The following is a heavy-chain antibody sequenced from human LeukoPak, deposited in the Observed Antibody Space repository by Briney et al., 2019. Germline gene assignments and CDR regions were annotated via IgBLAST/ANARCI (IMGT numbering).Heavy chain of an antibody. D-gene: IGHD5-24*01. CDR2: LNINSGDT. V-gene: IGHV1-2*02. J-gene: IGHJ4*02. CDR1: GYTFTDYY. Sequence: DTLKVSCKASGYTFTDYYMHWVRQAPGQGLEWMGWLNINSGDTNYAQKFQGRVSMTRDTSISTAYMDLSDLRSDDTAVYYCARGRNIEMTTMSGGSDYWGQGTLVTVSS. CDR3: ARGRNIEMTTMSGGSDY.